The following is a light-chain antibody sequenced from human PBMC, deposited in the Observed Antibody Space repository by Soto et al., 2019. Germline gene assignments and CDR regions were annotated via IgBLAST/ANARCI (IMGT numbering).Light chain of an antibody. CDR3: QQYGSSPLFS. J-gene: IGKJ3*01. Sequence: EIVLTQSPGTLSLSPGERATLSCRASQSVSTNYLAWYQQKPGQAPRLLIYGTSSRATGIPDRFSGSGSGTDFTLTISRLEPEDFAGYYCQQYGSSPLFSFGPGTKLDVK. CDR2: GTS. V-gene: IGKV3-20*01. CDR1: QSVSTNY.